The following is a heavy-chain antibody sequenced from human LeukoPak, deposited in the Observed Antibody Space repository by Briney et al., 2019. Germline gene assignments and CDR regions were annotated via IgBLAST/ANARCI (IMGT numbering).Heavy chain of an antibody. CDR3: ALAARLFVRAFDI. V-gene: IGHV1-69*01. Sequence: GSSVKVSCKASGGTFSCYAISWVRQAPGQGLEWMGGIIPIFGTANYAQKFQGRVTITADESTSTAYMELSSLRSEDTAVYYCALAARLFVRAFDIWGQGTMVTVSS. D-gene: IGHD6-6*01. J-gene: IGHJ3*02. CDR2: IIPIFGTA. CDR1: GGTFSCYA.